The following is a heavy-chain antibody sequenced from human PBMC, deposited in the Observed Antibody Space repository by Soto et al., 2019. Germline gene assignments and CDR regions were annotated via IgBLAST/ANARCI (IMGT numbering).Heavy chain of an antibody. Sequence: QVQLVESGGGVVQPGRSLRLSCAASGFTFSSYGMHWVRQAPGKGLEWVAVISYDGSNKYYADSVKGRFTISRDNSKNTLYLQMNSLRDEDTAVYYCAKERLEDYYGSGSYYPYYFDYWGQGTLVTVSS. CDR3: AKERLEDYYGSGSYYPYYFDY. CDR1: GFTFSSYG. J-gene: IGHJ4*02. CDR2: ISYDGSNK. D-gene: IGHD3-10*01. V-gene: IGHV3-30*18.